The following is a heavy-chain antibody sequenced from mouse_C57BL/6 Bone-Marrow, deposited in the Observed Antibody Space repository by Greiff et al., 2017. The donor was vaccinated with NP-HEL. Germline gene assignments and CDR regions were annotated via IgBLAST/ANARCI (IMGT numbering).Heavy chain of an antibody. D-gene: IGHD2-5*01. CDR1: FSPFPPSP. CDR2: FPPSPSYT. CDR3: ARGSNYLYYFDY. J-gene: IGHJ2*01. V-gene: IGHV1-47*01. Sequence: VQLQQSGAALFPPFSSVKMSCKASFSPFPPSPLSFLPPPPFPLLSFLFPFPPSPSYTKYNEKFKGKATLTVEKSSSTVYLELSRLTSDDSAVYYCARGSNYLYYFDYWGQGTTLTVSS.